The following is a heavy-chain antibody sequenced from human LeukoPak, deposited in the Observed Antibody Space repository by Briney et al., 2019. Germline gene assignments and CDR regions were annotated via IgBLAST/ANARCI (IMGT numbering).Heavy chain of an antibody. Sequence: GGSLRLSCAASGFTFDDYGMSWVRQAPGKGLEWVSGINWNGGSTGYADSVKGRFAISRDNAKNSRYLQMNSLRAEDTALYYCARDGGYRGYYYYYMDVWGKGTTVTVSS. CDR1: GFTFDDYG. CDR3: ARDGGYRGYYYYYMDV. V-gene: IGHV3-20*04. D-gene: IGHD6-25*01. CDR2: INWNGGST. J-gene: IGHJ6*03.